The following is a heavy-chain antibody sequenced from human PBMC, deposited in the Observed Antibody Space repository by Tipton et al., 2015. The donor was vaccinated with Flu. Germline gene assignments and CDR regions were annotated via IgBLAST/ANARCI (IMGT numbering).Heavy chain of an antibody. J-gene: IGHJ4*02. CDR3: VRQPYLGDYGGYFDY. D-gene: IGHD4-17*01. V-gene: IGHV5-51*01. CDR1: GYSFTSYW. Sequence: VQLVQSGAEVKKPGESLKISCKGSGYSFTSYWIGWVRQMPGKGLEWMGIIYPGDSDTRYSPSFQGQVTISADKSISTAYLQWSSLKASDTATYYCVRQPYLGDYGGYFDYWGQGTLVTVSS. CDR2: IYPGDSDT.